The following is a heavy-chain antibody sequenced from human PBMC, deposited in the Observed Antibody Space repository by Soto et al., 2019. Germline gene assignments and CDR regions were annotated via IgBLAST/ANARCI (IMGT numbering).Heavy chain of an antibody. Sequence: SETLSLTCTVSGGSISGYYWSWIRQPPGKGLEWIAFIHYSGSTDYNPSMKTRVTMSVDTSKNQFSLKLSSVTAADTAVYYCARDLTGINWFDPWGQGTLVTSPQ. D-gene: IGHD3-9*01. CDR3: ARDLTGINWFDP. V-gene: IGHV4-59*01. CDR2: IHYSGST. CDR1: GGSISGYY. J-gene: IGHJ5*02.